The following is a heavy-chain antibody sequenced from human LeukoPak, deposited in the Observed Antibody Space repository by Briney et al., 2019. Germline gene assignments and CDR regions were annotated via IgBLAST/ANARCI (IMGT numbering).Heavy chain of an antibody. Sequence: GGSLRLSCAASGFTFSSYSMNWVRQAPGKGLEWVSSISSSSSYIYYADSVKGRFTISRDNAKNSLYLQMNSLRAEDTAVYYCARGGPQTGTTWYMDVWGKGTTVAVSS. D-gene: IGHD1-1*01. CDR3: ARGGPQTGTTWYMDV. CDR1: GFTFSSYS. V-gene: IGHV3-21*01. J-gene: IGHJ6*03. CDR2: ISSSSSYI.